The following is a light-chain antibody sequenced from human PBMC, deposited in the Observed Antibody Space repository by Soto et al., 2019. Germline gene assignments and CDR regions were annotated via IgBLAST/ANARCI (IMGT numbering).Light chain of an antibody. CDR2: GAS. V-gene: IGKV3-20*01. J-gene: IGKJ5*01. CDR1: QSVGRDY. Sequence: EFVLTQSPDTLSVSPGDRATLSCRASQSVGRDYLAWYQQKPGQAPRLLIHGASNRATGIPDRFSGSGSGTDFTLSICRLEPEDFAVYYCQQYAKSPITFGQGTRLEIK. CDR3: QQYAKSPIT.